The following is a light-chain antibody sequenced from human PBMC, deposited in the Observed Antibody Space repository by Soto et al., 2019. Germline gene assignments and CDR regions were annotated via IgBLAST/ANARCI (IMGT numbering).Light chain of an antibody. V-gene: IGKV1-5*01. CDR1: QSISVW. J-gene: IGKJ2*01. Sequence: DIQMTQSPSTLSASVGDRVTITCRASQSISVWLAWYQQKPGRAPKLLIFDVSTLASGVPSRFSGSGSGPEFTLTTNSLQADDFATYYCHQYISYPYTFGQGTKVEIE. CDR3: HQYISYPYT. CDR2: DVS.